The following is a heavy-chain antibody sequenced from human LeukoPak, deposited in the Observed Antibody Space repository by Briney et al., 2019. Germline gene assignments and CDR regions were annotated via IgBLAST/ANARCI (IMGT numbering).Heavy chain of an antibody. CDR3: ARREFTVTTAFDI. J-gene: IGHJ3*02. V-gene: IGHV1-2*02. CDR2: INPNSGGT. Sequence: ASVKVSCKASGYTFTDYYIHWVRQAPGQGLEWMGWINPNSGGTNYAQKFRGRVTMTGDTPISTAYMELSRLRSDDTAVYYCARREFTVTTAFDIWGQGTMVTVSS. D-gene: IGHD4-17*01. CDR1: GYTFTDYY.